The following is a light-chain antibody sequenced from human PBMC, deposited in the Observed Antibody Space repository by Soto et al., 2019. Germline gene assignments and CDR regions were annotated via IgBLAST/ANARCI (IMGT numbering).Light chain of an antibody. CDR2: DVS. V-gene: IGLV2-11*01. CDR3: CSYAGSYTYV. CDR1: SSDVGGYNY. Sequence: QSVLTQPRSVSGSPGQSVTISCTGTSSDVGGYNYVSWYQQHPGKARKLMIYDVSKRPSGVPDRFSGSKSGNTASLTISGLQAGDEADYYCCSYAGSYTYVFGTGTKVTVL. J-gene: IGLJ1*01.